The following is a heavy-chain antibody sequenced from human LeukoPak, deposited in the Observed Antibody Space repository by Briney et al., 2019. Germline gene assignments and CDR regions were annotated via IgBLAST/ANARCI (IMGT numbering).Heavy chain of an antibody. CDR1: GGSFSGYY. J-gene: IGHJ3*02. CDR3: ARDGPKPDAFDI. Sequence: SETLSLTCAVYGGSFSGYYWSWIRQPPGKGLEWIGEINHSGSTNYNPSLKSRVTISLDTSKNQISLKLSSVTAADTAVYYCARDGPKPDAFDIWGQGTMVTVSS. CDR2: INHSGST. D-gene: IGHD4/OR15-4a*01. V-gene: IGHV4-34*01.